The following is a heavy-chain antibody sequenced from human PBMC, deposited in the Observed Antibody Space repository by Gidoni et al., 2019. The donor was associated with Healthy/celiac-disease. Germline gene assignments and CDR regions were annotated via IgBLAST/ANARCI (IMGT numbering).Heavy chain of an antibody. Sequence: QVQLQESGPGLVKPSATLSLTCTVSGGSVSSGSYYWSWIRQPPGKGLEWIGYIYYSGSTNYNPSLKSRVTISVDTSKNQFSLKLSSVTAADTAVYYCARDERNTAMTPYYYYYGMDVWGQGTTVTVSS. CDR3: ARDERNTAMTPYYYYYGMDV. D-gene: IGHD5-18*01. J-gene: IGHJ6*02. V-gene: IGHV4-61*01. CDR2: IYYSGST. CDR1: GGSVSSGSYY.